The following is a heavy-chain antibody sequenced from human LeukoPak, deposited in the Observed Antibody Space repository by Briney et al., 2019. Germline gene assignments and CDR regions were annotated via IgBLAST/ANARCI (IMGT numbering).Heavy chain of an antibody. CDR2: ISSSSSYI. D-gene: IGHD2-15*01. V-gene: IGHV3-21*01. CDR3: AREWDIVVVVAATKAENAFDI. Sequence: PGGSLRLSCAASGFTFSSYSMNWVRKAPGKGLEWVSSISSSSSYIYYADSVKGRFTISRDNAKNSLYLQMNSLRAEDTAVYYCAREWDIVVVVAATKAENAFDIWGQGTMVTVSS. CDR1: GFTFSSYS. J-gene: IGHJ3*02.